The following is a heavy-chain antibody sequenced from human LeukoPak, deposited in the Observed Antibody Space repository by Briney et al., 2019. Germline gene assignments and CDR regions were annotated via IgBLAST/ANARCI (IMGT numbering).Heavy chain of an antibody. CDR2: ISGGGATT. CDR1: GFTFISYA. D-gene: IGHD3-22*01. J-gene: IGHJ6*03. CDR3: AKAGTMIXGGEXXXYYYM. V-gene: IGHV3-23*01. Sequence: GGSLRLSCAASGFTFISYAVSWVRQAPGKGLEWVSTISGGGATTYYADSVKGRFTISRDNSKNTLYLQMNSLRAEDTAVYYCAKAGTMIXGGEXXXYYYM.